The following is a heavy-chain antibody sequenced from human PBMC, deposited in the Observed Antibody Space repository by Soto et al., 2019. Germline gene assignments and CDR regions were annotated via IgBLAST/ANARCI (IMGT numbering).Heavy chain of an antibody. D-gene: IGHD3-16*01. CDR1: GDSITSGVHY. J-gene: IGHJ4*02. Sequence: QVQLQESGTGLVKPSQTLSLTCTVSGDSITSGVHYWSWIRQHPGKGLEWIGYIFYSGSTYYNPSLKSLVIISVDTSKNQFSLTLSCVTAADTAVYYWARDRIMLPFGGESGQWSIDYWGQVTLVTVSS. V-gene: IGHV4-31*01. CDR3: ARDRIMLPFGGESGQWSIDY. CDR2: IFYSGST.